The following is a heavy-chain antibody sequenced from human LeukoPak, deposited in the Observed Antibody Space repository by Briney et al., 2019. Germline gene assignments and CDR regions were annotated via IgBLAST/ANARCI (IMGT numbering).Heavy chain of an antibody. J-gene: IGHJ4*02. V-gene: IGHV3-21*01. CDR2: ISGSSSYK. CDR3: ARDFYDTSGYYYDY. D-gene: IGHD3-22*01. Sequence: GGSLRLSCAASGFTFSRYSMNWVRQAPGKGLEWVSSISGSSSYKYYADSVKGRFTISRDNAKNSLYLQMNSLRAEDTAVYYCARDFYDTSGYYYDYWGQGTLVTVSS. CDR1: GFTFSRYS.